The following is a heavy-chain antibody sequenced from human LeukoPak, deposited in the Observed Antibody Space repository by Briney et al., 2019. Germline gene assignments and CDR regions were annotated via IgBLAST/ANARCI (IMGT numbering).Heavy chain of an antibody. D-gene: IGHD3-10*01. Sequence: GGSLRLSCAASGFTFSSYAMSWVRQAPGKGLEWVSAISGSGGSTYYAESVKGRFTISRDNSKNTLYLQMNSLRAEDTAVYYCAKVAHHYGSGSYYEYYFDYWGQGTLVTVSS. CDR2: ISGSGGST. J-gene: IGHJ4*02. CDR1: GFTFSSYA. CDR3: AKVAHHYGSGSYYEYYFDY. V-gene: IGHV3-23*01.